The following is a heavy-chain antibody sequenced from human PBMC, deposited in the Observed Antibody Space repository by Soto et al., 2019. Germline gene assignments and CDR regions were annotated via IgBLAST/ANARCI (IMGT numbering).Heavy chain of an antibody. Sequence: QVQLVESGGDVVQPGRSLRLSCAASGFTISTYAIHWVRQPPGRGLEWVAVISYDETNKGYADSVKGRFTISRDNSKNTLNLQMNSLRTEDTAVYYCVRGAGITEGGAHYYYGMDVWGQGTTVTVSS. CDR2: ISYDETNK. V-gene: IGHV3-30-3*01. D-gene: IGHD2-21*01. CDR1: GFTISTYA. J-gene: IGHJ6*02. CDR3: VRGAGITEGGAHYYYGMDV.